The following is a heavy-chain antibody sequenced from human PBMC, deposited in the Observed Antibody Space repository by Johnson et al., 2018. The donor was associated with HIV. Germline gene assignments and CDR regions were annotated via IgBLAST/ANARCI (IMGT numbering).Heavy chain of an antibody. CDR1: GFTFSSSA. V-gene: IGHV3-15*01. J-gene: IGHJ3*02. CDR2: IRSKTDGGTT. Sequence: VQLVESGGGLVQPGGSLRLSCAASGFTFSSSAMHWVRQASGKGLEWVGRIRSKTDGGTTDYAAPVKGRFTISRDDSKNTLYLQMNSLKTEDTAVYYCTGSSSDAFDMWGQGTMVTVSS. CDR3: TGSSSDAFDM. D-gene: IGHD6-13*01.